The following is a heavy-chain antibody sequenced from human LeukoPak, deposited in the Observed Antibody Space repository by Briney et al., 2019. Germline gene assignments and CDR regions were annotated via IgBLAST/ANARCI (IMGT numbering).Heavy chain of an antibody. CDR1: EFTFSSYD. V-gene: IGHV3-23*01. CDR2: ISGSGGST. CDR3: AARRGYGYGLDY. Sequence: GGSLRLSCAASEFTFSSYDMTWVRQAPGKGLEWVSAISGSGGSTYYADSAKGRFTISRDNSKNMVYLQMNSLRAEDTAVYYCAARRGYGYGLDYWGQGTLVTVSS. J-gene: IGHJ4*02. D-gene: IGHD5-18*01.